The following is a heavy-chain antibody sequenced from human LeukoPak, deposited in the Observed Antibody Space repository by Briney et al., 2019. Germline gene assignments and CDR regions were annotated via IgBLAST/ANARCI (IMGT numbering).Heavy chain of an antibody. CDR1: GFSLTTSGVG. V-gene: IGHV2-5*02. Sequence: SGPTLVTPTQTLTLTCTFSGFSLTTSGVGVGWILQPPGNALDGLALIYWDDDKRYSSSVKSRLTITKDTSKNQVVLIMTNMDPVYTGTYYCLHRIRDSGSYWYFDLWGRGTLVTVSS. CDR3: LHRIRDSGSYWYFDL. J-gene: IGHJ2*01. CDR2: IYWDDDK. D-gene: IGHD3-10*01.